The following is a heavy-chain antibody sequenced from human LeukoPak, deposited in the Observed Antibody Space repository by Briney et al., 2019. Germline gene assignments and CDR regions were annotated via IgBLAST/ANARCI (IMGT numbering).Heavy chain of an antibody. V-gene: IGHV4-34*01. CDR1: GGSFSGYY. CDR3: ARLSYRYYGSGSYKYPYYYMDV. J-gene: IGHJ6*03. D-gene: IGHD3-10*01. Sequence: TSETLSLTCAVYGGSFSGYYWSWIRQPPGKGLEWIGEINHSGSTNYNPSLKSRVTISVDTSKNQFSLKLSSVTAADTAVYYCARLSYRYYGSGSYKYPYYYMDVWGKGTTVTISS. CDR2: INHSGST.